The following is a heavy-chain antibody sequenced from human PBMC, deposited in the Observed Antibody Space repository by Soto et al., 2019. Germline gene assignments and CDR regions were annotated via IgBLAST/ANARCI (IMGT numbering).Heavy chain of an antibody. J-gene: IGHJ4*02. CDR1: GFSLSTSGVG. CDR3: AHRPCYDVLTGHPYCFDY. D-gene: IGHD3-9*01. CDR2: IYWDDDK. V-gene: IGHV2-5*02. Sequence: QITLKESGPTLVKPTQTLTLTCTFSGFSLSTSGVGVGWIRQPPGKAPEWLALIYWDDDKRYSPSLKSRLTITKDTSKNQVVLTMTNMDPVDTATYYCAHRPCYDVLTGHPYCFDYWGQGTLVTVSS.